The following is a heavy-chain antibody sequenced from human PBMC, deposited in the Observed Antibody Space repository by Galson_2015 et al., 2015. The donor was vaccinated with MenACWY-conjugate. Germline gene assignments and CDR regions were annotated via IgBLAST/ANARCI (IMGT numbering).Heavy chain of an antibody. J-gene: IGHJ3*02. CDR1: GFTLSSLG. CDR3: ARYRDWAFDM. CDR2: IRSSDNAV. D-gene: IGHD2-21*02. Sequence: SLRLSCAASGFTLSSLGIHWVRQAPGKGLEWVTYIRSSDNAVYYGESVKGRFTISTDFCKISVSLQMSSLRDEDTAMYYCARYRDWAFDMWGQGTMVTVSS. V-gene: IGHV3-48*02.